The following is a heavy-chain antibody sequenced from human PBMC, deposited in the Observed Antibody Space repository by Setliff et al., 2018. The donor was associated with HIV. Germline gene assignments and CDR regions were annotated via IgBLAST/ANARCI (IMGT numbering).Heavy chain of an antibody. Sequence: SETLSLTCTVSGGSISGSSHYWGWIRQPPGKGLEWIGEINYSGSTKYNPSLKSRVTMSVDTSKNQFSLKLNSVTAADTAVYYCARYVAYDEDDFDIWGQGTMVTVSS. CDR1: GGSISGSSHY. CDR2: INYSGST. J-gene: IGHJ3*02. V-gene: IGHV4-39*07. CDR3: ARYVAYDEDDFDI. D-gene: IGHD3-16*01.